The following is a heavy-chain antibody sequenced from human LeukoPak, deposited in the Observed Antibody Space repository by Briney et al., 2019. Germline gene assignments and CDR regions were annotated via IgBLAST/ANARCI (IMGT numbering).Heavy chain of an antibody. V-gene: IGHV1-58*02. D-gene: IGHD4-23*01. CDR1: GFTFTSSA. J-gene: IGHJ6*02. Sequence: ASVKVSCKASGFTFTSSAMQWVRQARGQRLEWIGWIVVGSGNTNYAQKFQERVTITRDMSTSTAYMELSSLRSEDTAVYYCAADPLVTPLYYYGMDVWGQGTTVTVSS. CDR3: AADPLVTPLYYYGMDV. CDR2: IVVGSGNT.